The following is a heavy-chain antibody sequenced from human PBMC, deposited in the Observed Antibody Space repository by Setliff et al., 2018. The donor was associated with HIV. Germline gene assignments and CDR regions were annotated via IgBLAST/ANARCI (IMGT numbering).Heavy chain of an antibody. Sequence: ASVKVSCKASGYTFTGYGISWVRQAPGQGLEWMGWISAYNGDTKYAQKVQGRVTLTTDTSSSTVYMELRSLRSDDTAVYYCARDAWVEFLEWTFYGMDVWGQGTTVTVSS. CDR3: ARDAWVEFLEWTFYGMDV. J-gene: IGHJ6*02. D-gene: IGHD3-3*02. V-gene: IGHV1-18*01. CDR1: GYTFTGYG. CDR2: ISAYNGDT.